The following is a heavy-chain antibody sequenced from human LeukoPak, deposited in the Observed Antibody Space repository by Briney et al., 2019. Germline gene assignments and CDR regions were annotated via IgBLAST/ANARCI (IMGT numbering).Heavy chain of an antibody. CDR2: ITSSGNTT. J-gene: IGHJ2*01. Sequence: GGSLRLSCAASGFTFSSYAMSWVRQAPGKGLEWVAGITSSGNTTYYADPVKGRFTISRDNSRNILCLQMNSLRAEDTAIYYCAKDFGGSDYDWYFDLWGRGTVVTVSS. V-gene: IGHV3-23*01. CDR3: AKDFGGSDYDWYFDL. D-gene: IGHD1-26*01. CDR1: GFTFSSYA.